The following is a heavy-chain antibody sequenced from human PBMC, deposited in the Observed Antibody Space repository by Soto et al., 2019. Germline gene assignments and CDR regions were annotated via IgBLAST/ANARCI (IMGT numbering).Heavy chain of an antibody. CDR1: GFTFSSYA. D-gene: IGHD3-3*01. CDR3: ATSGDTYYDFWSGYYHYYYYMDV. V-gene: IGHV3-23*01. CDR2: ISGSGGST. Sequence: EVQLLESGGGLVQPGGSLRLSCAASGFTFSSYAMSWVRQAPGKGLEWVSAISGSGGSTYYADSVKGRFTISRDNSKNTLYLQMNSLRGEDTAVYYCATSGDTYYDFWSGYYHYYYYMDVWGKGTTVTVSS. J-gene: IGHJ6*03.